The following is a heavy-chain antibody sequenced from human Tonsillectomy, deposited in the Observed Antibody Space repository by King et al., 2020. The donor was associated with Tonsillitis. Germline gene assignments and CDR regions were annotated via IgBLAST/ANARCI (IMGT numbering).Heavy chain of an antibody. Sequence: VQLQQSGPGLVKPSQTLSLTCAISGDSVSSNSAAWNWIRQSPSRGLEWLGRTYQRSKWYNEYAMSVKSRITITPDTSKNKFSLQLNSLTLEDTAVYYGARGEYGGYDFDYWGQGTLVTVSS. J-gene: IGHJ4*02. V-gene: IGHV6-1*01. CDR2: TYQRSKWYN. CDR1: GDSVSSNSAA. D-gene: IGHD5-12*01. CDR3: ARGEYGGYDFDY.